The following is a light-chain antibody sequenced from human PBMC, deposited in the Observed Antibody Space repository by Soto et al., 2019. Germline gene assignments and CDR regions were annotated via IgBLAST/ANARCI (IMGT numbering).Light chain of an antibody. CDR1: QSLSTW. Sequence: DIQMTQSPSTLSASLGDRFTITCRASQSLSTWLAWYQQKPGKAPKLVIYDASSLESGVPSRFSGSGSDTEFTLTISGLQPDDLATYYCQQYDQYPGTFGQGTKVDI. V-gene: IGKV1-5*01. J-gene: IGKJ1*01. CDR2: DAS. CDR3: QQYDQYPGT.